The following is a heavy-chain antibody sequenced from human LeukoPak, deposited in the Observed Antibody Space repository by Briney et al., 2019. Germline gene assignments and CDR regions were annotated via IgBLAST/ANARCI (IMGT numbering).Heavy chain of an antibody. Sequence: SETLSLTCAVYGESFSGYYWSWIRQPPGKGLEWIGEINHSGSTNYNPSLKSRVTISVDTSKNQFSLKLSSVTAADTAVYYCASRLSYYDSSYFDYWGQGTLVTVSS. J-gene: IGHJ4*02. CDR1: GESFSGYY. CDR3: ASRLSYYDSSYFDY. CDR2: INHSGST. V-gene: IGHV4-34*01. D-gene: IGHD3-22*01.